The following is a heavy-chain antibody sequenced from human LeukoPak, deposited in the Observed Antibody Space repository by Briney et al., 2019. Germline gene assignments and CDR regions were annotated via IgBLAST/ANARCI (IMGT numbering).Heavy chain of an antibody. V-gene: IGHV1-18*01. D-gene: IGHD2-2*01. CDR3: ARTVVVPAAPMDV. CDR1: GGTFSSYA. Sequence: ASVKVSCKASGGTFSSYAISWVRQAPGQGLEWMGWISAYNGNTNYAQKLQGRVTMTTDTSTSTAYMELRSLRSDDTAVYYCARTVVVPAAPMDVWGKGTTVTVSS. CDR2: ISAYNGNT. J-gene: IGHJ6*03.